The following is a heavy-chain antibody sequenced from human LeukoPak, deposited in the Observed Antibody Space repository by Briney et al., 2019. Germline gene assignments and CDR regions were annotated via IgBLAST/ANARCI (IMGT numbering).Heavy chain of an antibody. V-gene: IGHV1-69*04. J-gene: IGHJ6*02. CDR1: GGTFSSYA. CDR2: IIPILGIA. CDR3: ANLRDGYYYYGMDV. D-gene: IGHD5-24*01. Sequence: SVKVSCKASGGTFSSYAISWVRQAPGQGLEWMGRIIPILGIANYAQKFQGRVTITAEKSTSTAYMELSSLRSEDTAVYYCANLRDGYYYYGMDVWGQGTTVTVSS.